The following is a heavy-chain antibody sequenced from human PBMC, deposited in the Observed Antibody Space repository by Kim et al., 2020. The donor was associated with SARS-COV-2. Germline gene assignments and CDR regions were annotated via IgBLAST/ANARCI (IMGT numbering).Heavy chain of an antibody. V-gene: IGHV1-18*01. CDR1: GYTFSTDI. D-gene: IGHD3-10*01. Sequence: ASVKVSCKASGYTFSTDIITWVRRAPGRGLEWVGWISPHNGDRSHAQNFQDRVTMTTDTSTTTAYMELTSLRSDDTAVYYCARVTGSSFGGWFDPWGQGTLVTVSS. CDR2: ISPHNGDR. CDR3: ARVTGSSFGGWFDP. J-gene: IGHJ5*02.